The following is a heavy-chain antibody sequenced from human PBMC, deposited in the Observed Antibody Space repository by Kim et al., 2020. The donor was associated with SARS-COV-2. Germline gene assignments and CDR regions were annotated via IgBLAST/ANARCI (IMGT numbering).Heavy chain of an antibody. V-gene: IGHV3-30*01. Sequence: VKGRFTLSRDNSKNTGYLQVNSLRAEDTAVYFCARDPGPSKQLLDWYFDYWGQGSLVTVSS. CDR3: ARDPGPSKQLLDWYFDY. J-gene: IGHJ4*02. D-gene: IGHD6-19*01.